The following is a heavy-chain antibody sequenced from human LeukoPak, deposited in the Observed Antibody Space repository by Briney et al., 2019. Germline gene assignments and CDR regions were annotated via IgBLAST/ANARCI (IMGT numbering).Heavy chain of an antibody. CDR3: ARLSSARYFDY. Sequence: ASVKVSCKASGYTFTSYYMHWVRQAPGQGLEWMGIINPSAGTTTYAQKFQGRVAMTSDMSTSTVYMELSRLRSDDTAVYYCARLSSARYFDYWGQGTLVTVSS. CDR1: GYTFTSYY. CDR2: INPSAGTT. V-gene: IGHV1-46*01. D-gene: IGHD2-2*01. J-gene: IGHJ4*02.